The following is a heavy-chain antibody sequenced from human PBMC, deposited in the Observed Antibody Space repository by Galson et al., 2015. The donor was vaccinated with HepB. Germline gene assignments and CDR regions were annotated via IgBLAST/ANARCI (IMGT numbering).Heavy chain of an antibody. Sequence: SLRLSCAASGFTFSSYSMNWVRQAPGKGLEWVSYISSSSSTIYYADSVKGRLTISRDNAKNSLYLQMNSLRAEDTAVYYCARDKGDMIVVPFDYWGQGTLVTVSS. V-gene: IGHV3-48*01. CDR3: ARDKGDMIVVPFDY. J-gene: IGHJ4*02. CDR1: GFTFSSYS. D-gene: IGHD3-22*01. CDR2: ISSSSSTI.